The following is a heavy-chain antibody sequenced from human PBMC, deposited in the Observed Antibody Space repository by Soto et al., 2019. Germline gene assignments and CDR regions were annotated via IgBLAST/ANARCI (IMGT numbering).Heavy chain of an antibody. CDR2: ISGSGGST. CDR1: GFTFSSYA. CDR3: AKDKYRCGSTLDY. V-gene: IGHV3-23*01. Sequence: GGSLRLSCAASGFTFSSYAMSWVRQAPGKGLEWVSGISGSGGSTYYADSVKGRLTISRDNSKNTLYVQMNSLRAEDTAVYYCAKDKYRCGSTLDYWGQGTLVTVSS. J-gene: IGHJ4*02. D-gene: IGHD5-12*01.